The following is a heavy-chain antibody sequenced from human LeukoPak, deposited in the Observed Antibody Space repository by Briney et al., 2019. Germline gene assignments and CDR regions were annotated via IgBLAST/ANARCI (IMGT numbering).Heavy chain of an antibody. Sequence: SETLSLTCTVSGGSISSYYWSWIRQPPGKGLEWIGYIYYSGSTNYNPSLKSRVTISVDTSKNQFSLKLSSVTAVDTAVYYCARKENVYYYFDYWGQGTLVTVSS. J-gene: IGHJ4*02. V-gene: IGHV4-59*12. CDR1: GGSISSYY. CDR2: IYYSGST. D-gene: IGHD3-10*01. CDR3: ARKENVYYYFDY.